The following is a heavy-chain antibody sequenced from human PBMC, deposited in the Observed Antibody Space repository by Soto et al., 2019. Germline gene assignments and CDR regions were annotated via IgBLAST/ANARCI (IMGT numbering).Heavy chain of an antibody. J-gene: IGHJ5*02. CDR2: FIPSFPAP. D-gene: IGHD2-21*01. V-gene: IGHV1-69*12. CDR3: ATGEVVPSFPNWLDT. Sequence: VQFVQSGAELKKPGSSVRVSCRASGGTIKTYTLSWVRHAPGQGLEWMGAFIPSFPAPNFAQRFKGRLTLTADESTNTGFMELSGLRPEDTALYFCATGEVVPSFPNWLDTWGQGTHVIVSS. CDR1: GGTIKTYT.